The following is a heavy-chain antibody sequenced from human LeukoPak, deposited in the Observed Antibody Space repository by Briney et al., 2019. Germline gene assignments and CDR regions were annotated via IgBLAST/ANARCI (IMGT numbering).Heavy chain of an antibody. Sequence: GGSLRLSCAASGFIFSSYAMHWVRQAPGKGLEGVAVISYDGSNKYYADSVKGRFTISRDNSKKTLYLQMNSLRPEDTAVYYCAKDFSVYYYDSRVLDYWGQGTLVTVSS. V-gene: IGHV3-30*04. CDR1: GFIFSSYA. D-gene: IGHD3-22*01. CDR3: AKDFSVYYYDSRVLDY. CDR2: ISYDGSNK. J-gene: IGHJ4*02.